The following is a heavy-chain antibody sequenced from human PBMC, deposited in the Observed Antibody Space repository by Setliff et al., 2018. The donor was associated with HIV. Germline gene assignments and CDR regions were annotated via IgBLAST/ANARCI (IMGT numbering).Heavy chain of an antibody. Sequence: ASVKVSCKVSGYTVTELSINWVRQAPGKGPEWMGGFDPEDNKIVYAQKFQGRVTTTEDTSTDTAYMELSSLKPEDTAVYYCATRIRDGHRGYGYFDFWGQGTLVTVSS. V-gene: IGHV1-24*01. CDR2: FDPEDNKI. CDR1: GYTVTELS. D-gene: IGHD5-12*01. CDR3: ATRIRDGHRGYGYFDF. J-gene: IGHJ4*02.